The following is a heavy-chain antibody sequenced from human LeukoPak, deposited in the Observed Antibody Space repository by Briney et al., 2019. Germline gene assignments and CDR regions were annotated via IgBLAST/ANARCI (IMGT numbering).Heavy chain of an antibody. Sequence: GGSLRLSCAVSGITLSNYGMSWVRQAPGKGLEWVAGISDSGGRTNYADSVKGRFTTSRDNPKNTLYLQMNSLRAEDTAVYFCAKRGVVIRLILVGFHKEAYYFDSWGQGALVTVSS. D-gene: IGHD3-10*01. CDR1: GITLSNYG. J-gene: IGHJ4*02. CDR2: ISDSGGRT. V-gene: IGHV3-23*01. CDR3: AKRGVVIRLILVGFHKEAYYFDS.